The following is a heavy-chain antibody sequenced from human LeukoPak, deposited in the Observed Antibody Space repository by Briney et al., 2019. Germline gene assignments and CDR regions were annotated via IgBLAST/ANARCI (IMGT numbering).Heavy chain of an antibody. D-gene: IGHD1-26*01. Sequence: PSETLSLTCAVYGGSFSTYYWTWIRQPPGKGLEWIGEINHSGSTNYNPSLKSRVTMSVDTSKNQFSLKLSSVTAADTAVYYCARVGRYWGQGTLVTVSS. J-gene: IGHJ4*02. V-gene: IGHV4-34*01. CDR1: GGSFSTYY. CDR3: ARVGRY. CDR2: INHSGST.